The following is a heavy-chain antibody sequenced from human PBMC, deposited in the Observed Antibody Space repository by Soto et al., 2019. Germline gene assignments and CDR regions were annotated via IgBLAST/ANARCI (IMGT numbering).Heavy chain of an antibody. J-gene: IGHJ4*02. D-gene: IGHD6-13*01. CDR1: GFSFSGYG. CDR3: AKSLLLYSGSTDDY. Sequence: QVQLVESGGGVVQPGRSLRLSCAASGFSFSGYGMHWVRQAPGKGLEWVAVISYDGGNKYYADSVKGRFTISRDNSKNTLVLLMNSLRTEDTAVYYCAKSLLLYSGSTDDYWGQGTRVTVSS. CDR2: ISYDGGNK. V-gene: IGHV3-30*18.